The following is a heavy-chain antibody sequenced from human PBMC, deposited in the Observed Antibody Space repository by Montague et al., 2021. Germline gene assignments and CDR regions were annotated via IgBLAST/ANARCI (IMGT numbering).Heavy chain of an antibody. CDR2: IYPGDSDT. V-gene: IGHV5-51*01. J-gene: IGHJ6*02. CDR3: ARLPYCSSTYCYGSMDV. Sequence: QSGAEVKKPGESLKISCKGSGYSFTNYWIGWVRQMPGKGLEWMGIIYPGDSDTRYSPSFQGQVTISADKSISTAYLQWSSLKASDTAMYYCARLPYCSSTYCYGSMDVWGQGTTVTVSS. CDR1: GYSFTNYW. D-gene: IGHD2-2*01.